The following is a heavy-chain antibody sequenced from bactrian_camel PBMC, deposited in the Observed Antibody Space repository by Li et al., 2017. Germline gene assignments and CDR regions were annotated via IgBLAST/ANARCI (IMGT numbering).Heavy chain of an antibody. CDR2: IYSDGGKT. D-gene: IGHD6*01. CDR1: GFHVRSYY. CDR3: GTRYPGSWYRTY. Sequence: HVQLVESGGGLVQPGDSVRLSCVASGFHVRSYYMIWARQVPGKGLEWLTSIYSDGGKTYTLESVKGRFSISRNDLNDTTYLQMDNVKSKDTALYYCGTRYPGSWYRTYWGQGTQVTVS. J-gene: IGHJ4*01. V-gene: IGHV3-2*01.